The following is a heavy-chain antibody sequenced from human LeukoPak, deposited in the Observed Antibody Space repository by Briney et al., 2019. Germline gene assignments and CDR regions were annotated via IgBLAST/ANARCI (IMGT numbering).Heavy chain of an antibody. J-gene: IGHJ4*02. CDR1: GFTVNNNY. Sequence: GGSLRLSCTASGFTVNNNYMTWVRQAPGKGLEWVSFIYSGGSTSYADSVKGRFTISRDNAKNSLYLQMNSLRAEDTAVYYCARLKYSSSWYYFDYWGQGTLVTVSS. V-gene: IGHV3-53*01. D-gene: IGHD6-13*01. CDR3: ARLKYSSSWYYFDY. CDR2: IYSGGST.